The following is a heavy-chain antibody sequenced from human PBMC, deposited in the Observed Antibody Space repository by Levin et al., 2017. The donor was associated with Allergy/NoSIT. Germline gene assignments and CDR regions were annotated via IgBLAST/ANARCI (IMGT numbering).Heavy chain of an antibody. D-gene: IGHD6-6*01. V-gene: IGHV4-4*02. CDR2: IHDSGIS. J-gene: IGHJ5*02. CDR3: ASAREYRIGVS. Sequence: SETLSLTCSLSGGSMSSSEWWNWVRQPPGKGLEWIGEIHDSGISTYNPSLKSRITMSVDKSNKRVSLNLSSVTAADTAVYYCASAREYRIGVSWGQGTLVTVSS. CDR1: GGSMSSSEW.